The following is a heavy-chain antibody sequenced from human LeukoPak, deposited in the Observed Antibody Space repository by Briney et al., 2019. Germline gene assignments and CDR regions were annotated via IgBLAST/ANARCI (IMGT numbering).Heavy chain of an antibody. D-gene: IGHD5-12*01. CDR1: GYTLTELS. CDR2: FDPEDGET. CDR3: ATVPVPLYSGYDPYYFDY. V-gene: IGHV1-24*01. J-gene: IGHJ4*02. Sequence: ASVMVSCKVSGYTLTELSMHWVRQAPGKGLEWMGGFDPEDGETIYAQKFQGRVTMTEDTSTDTAYMELSSLRSEDTAVYYCATVPVPLYSGYDPYYFDYWGQGTLVTVSS.